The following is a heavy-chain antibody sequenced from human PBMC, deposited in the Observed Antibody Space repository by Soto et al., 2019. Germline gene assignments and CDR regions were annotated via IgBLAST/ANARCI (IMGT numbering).Heavy chain of an antibody. D-gene: IGHD4-17*01. V-gene: IGHV4-39*01. Sequence: PSETLSLTCTVSGGSISSSSYYWGWIRQPPGKGLEWIGSIYYSGSTYYNPSLKSRVTISVDTSKDQFSLKLSSVTAADTAVYYCARPYGIPGQSRDYYYYMDVWGKGTTVTVSS. J-gene: IGHJ6*03. CDR3: ARPYGIPGQSRDYYYYMDV. CDR2: IYYSGST. CDR1: GGSISSSSYY.